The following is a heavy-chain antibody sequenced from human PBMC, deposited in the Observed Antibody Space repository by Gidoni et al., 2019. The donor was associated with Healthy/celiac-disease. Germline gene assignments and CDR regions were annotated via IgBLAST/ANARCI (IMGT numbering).Heavy chain of an antibody. J-gene: IGHJ4*02. V-gene: IGHV3-15*01. CDR3: TTRYSGSYPPSDY. D-gene: IGHD1-26*01. CDR2: IKSKTDGGTT. CDR1: GFPFSNAW. Sequence: EVQLVESGGGLVKPGGSLRLSCAASGFPFSNAWMSWVRQAPGKGLEWVGRIKSKTDGGTTDYAAPVKGRFTISRDDSKNTLYLQMNSLKTEDTAVYYCTTRYSGSYPPSDYWGQGTLVTVSS.